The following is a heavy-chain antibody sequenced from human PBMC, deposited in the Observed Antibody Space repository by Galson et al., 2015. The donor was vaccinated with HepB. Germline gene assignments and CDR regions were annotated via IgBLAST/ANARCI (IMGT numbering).Heavy chain of an antibody. J-gene: IGHJ6*02. V-gene: IGHV3-30-3*01. Sequence: SLRLSCAASGFTFSSYAMHWVRQAPGKGLEWVAVISYDGSNKYYADSVKGRFTISRDNSKNTLYLQMNSLRAEDTAVYYCASSPQGYYYGMDVWGQGTTVTVSS. CDR1: GFTFSSYA. CDR2: ISYDGSNK. CDR3: ASSPQGYYYGMDV.